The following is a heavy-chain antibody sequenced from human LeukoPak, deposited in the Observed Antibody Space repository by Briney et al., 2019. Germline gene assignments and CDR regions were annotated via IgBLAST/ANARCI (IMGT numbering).Heavy chain of an antibody. V-gene: IGHV1-18*01. Sequence: ASVKVSCKASGYTFTSYGISWVRQAPGQGLEWMGWISVYNGNTNYAQKLQGRVTMTTDTSTSTAYMELRSLRSDDTAVYYCVRDLKRSRARWENLGFDPWGQGTLVTVSS. CDR1: GYTFTSYG. D-gene: IGHD1-26*01. J-gene: IGHJ5*02. CDR3: VRDLKRSRARWENLGFDP. CDR2: ISVYNGNT.